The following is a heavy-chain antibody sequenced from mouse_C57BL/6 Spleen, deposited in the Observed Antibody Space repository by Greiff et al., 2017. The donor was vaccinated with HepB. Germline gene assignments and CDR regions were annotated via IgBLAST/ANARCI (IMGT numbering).Heavy chain of an antibody. CDR2: ISSGSSTI. D-gene: IGHD1-1*01. V-gene: IGHV5-17*01. CDR1: GFTFSDYG. Sequence: EVHLVESGGGLVKPGGSLKLSCAASGFTFSDYGMHWVRQAPEKGLEWVAYISSGSSTIYYADTVKGRFTISRDNAKNTLFLQMTSLRSEDTAMYYCARGITTVDYYAMDYWGQGTSVTVSS. CDR3: ARGITTVDYYAMDY. J-gene: IGHJ4*01.